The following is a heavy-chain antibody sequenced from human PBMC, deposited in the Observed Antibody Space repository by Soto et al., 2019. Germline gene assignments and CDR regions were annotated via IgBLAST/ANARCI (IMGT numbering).Heavy chain of an antibody. Sequence: SETLSLTCTVSGGSISSSSYYWGWIRQPPGKGLEWIGSIYYSGSTYYNPSLKSRVTISVDTSKNQFSLKLSSVTAADTAVYYCARHCSSFKYYYYYYMDVWGKGTTVTVSS. CDR3: ARHCSSFKYYYYYYMDV. CDR2: IYYSGST. CDR1: GGSISSSSYY. D-gene: IGHD2-2*01. J-gene: IGHJ6*03. V-gene: IGHV4-39*01.